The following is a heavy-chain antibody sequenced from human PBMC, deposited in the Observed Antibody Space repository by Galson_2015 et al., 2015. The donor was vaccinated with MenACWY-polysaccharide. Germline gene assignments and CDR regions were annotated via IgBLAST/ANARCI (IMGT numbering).Heavy chain of an antibody. Sequence: WAISGDSASSDSAARSWIRQSPSSGLEWLGRTCYRSKWYKDYATCMKCRITITRDTSRNQFYLQLNTVTPEDTAVYYCTSESSSGRLYYWGQGTLVTVSS. CDR3: TSESSSGRLYY. D-gene: IGHD6-19*01. V-gene: IGHV6-1*01. CDR2: TCYRSKWYK. CDR1: GDSASSDSAA. J-gene: IGHJ4*02.